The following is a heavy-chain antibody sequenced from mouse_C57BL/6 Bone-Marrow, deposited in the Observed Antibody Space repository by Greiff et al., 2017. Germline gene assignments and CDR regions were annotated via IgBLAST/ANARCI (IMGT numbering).Heavy chain of an antibody. CDR1: GYTFTSYG. D-gene: IGHD2-4*01. Sequence: VQLQQSGAGLARPGASVKLSCNASGYTFTSYGISWVWQRPGQGLEWIGEICPRSGNTYYNDPFKGKATLTADKSSSTAYIALRSLTSEGSAVYFSARVNFRVYDYDESYFDYWGQGTTLTVSS. V-gene: IGHV1-81*01. CDR2: ICPRSGNT. CDR3: ARVNFRVYDYDESYFDY. J-gene: IGHJ2*01.